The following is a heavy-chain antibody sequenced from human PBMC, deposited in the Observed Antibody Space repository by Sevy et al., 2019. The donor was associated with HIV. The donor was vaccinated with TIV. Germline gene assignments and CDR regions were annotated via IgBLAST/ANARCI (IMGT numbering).Heavy chain of an antibody. CDR2: LSFGCGKI. V-gene: IGHV3-23*01. CDR1: GFNFNIYS. D-gene: IGHD3-10*02. J-gene: IGHJ4*02. Sequence: GGSLRLSCVASGFNFNIYSFSWVRQTPGKGLEWVSTLSFGCGKINYADSVQGRLTMFRDDSKNTLYLEMNSLRVEDTAIYYCAREGCSKPHDYWGQGTLVTVSS. CDR3: AREGCSKPHDY.